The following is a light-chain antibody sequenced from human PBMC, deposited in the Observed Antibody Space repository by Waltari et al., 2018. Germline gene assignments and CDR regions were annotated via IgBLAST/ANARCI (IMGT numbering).Light chain of an antibody. J-gene: IGKJ2*01. Sequence: DIQMPQSPSTLSASVGNRVTITCRASQSISSWLAWFQQKPGKAPKLLIYKASNLESGVPSRFSGSGSGTEFTLTISSLQPDDFATYFCQQYDTFPRTFGQGTKLDIK. CDR2: KAS. CDR3: QQYDTFPRT. CDR1: QSISSW. V-gene: IGKV1-5*03.